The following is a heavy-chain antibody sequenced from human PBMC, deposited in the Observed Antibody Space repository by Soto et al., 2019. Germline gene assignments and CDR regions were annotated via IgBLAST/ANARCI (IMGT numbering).Heavy chain of an antibody. CDR2: TYYRSKWYN. V-gene: IGHV6-1*01. CDR3: AREGLRGAAGSNWFDP. CDR1: GDSVSSNSAA. D-gene: IGHD6-13*01. Sequence: SQTLSLTCAISGDSVSSNSAAWNWIRQSPSRGLEWLGRTYYRSKWYNDYAVSVKSRITINPDTSKNQFSLQPNSVTPEDTAVYYCAREGLRGAAGSNWFDPWGQGTLVTVSS. J-gene: IGHJ5*02.